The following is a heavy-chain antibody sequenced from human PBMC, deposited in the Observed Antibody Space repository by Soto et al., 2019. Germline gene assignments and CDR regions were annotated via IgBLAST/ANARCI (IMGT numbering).Heavy chain of an antibody. V-gene: IGHV1-18*01. CDR2: ISAYNGNT. CDR1: GYTFTSYG. Sequence: ASVKVSGKASGYTFTSYGISCVLQAPVQWLEWMGWISAYNGNTNYAQKLQGRVTMTTDTSTSTAYMELRSLRSDDTAVYYCARGGGVVVPAANRWFDPWGQGTLVTVSS. D-gene: IGHD2-2*01. J-gene: IGHJ5*02. CDR3: ARGGGVVVPAANRWFDP.